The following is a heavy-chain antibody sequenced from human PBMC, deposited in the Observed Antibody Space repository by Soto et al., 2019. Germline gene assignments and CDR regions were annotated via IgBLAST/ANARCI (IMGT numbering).Heavy chain of an antibody. Sequence: DSDTRYSPSFQGQVTISADKSISTAYLQWSSLKASDTAMYYCARHVGYGGNDEFDPWGQGTLVTVSS. V-gene: IGHV5-51*01. CDR3: ARHVGYGGNDEFDP. D-gene: IGHD4-17*01. J-gene: IGHJ5*02. CDR2: DSDT.